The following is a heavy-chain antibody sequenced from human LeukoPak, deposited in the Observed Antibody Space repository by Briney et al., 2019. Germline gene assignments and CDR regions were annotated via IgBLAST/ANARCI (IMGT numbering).Heavy chain of an antibody. D-gene: IGHD3-22*01. CDR3: ASTYDSSGYYLGWFDP. V-gene: IGHV4-34*01. CDR1: CGSFSGYY. CDR2: INHSGST. J-gene: IGHJ5*02. Sequence: SETLSITCAVYCGSFSGYYWSWIRQPPGKGLEWIGEINHSGSTNYNPSLKSRVTISVDTSKNQFSLKLSSVTAADTAVYYCASTYDSSGYYLGWFDPWGQGTLVTVSS.